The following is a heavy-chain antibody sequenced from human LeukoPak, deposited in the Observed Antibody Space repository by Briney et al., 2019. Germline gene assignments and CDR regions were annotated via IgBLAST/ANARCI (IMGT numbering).Heavy chain of an antibody. J-gene: IGHJ3*02. CDR3: AKAMMDYGDPDDAFDI. CDR1: GFTFSSYA. D-gene: IGHD4-17*01. Sequence: GGSLRLSCAASGFTFSSYAMRWVRQAPGKGLEWVSAISGSGGSTYYADSVKGRFTISRDNSKNTLYLQMNSLRAEDTAVYYCAKAMMDYGDPDDAFDIWGQGTMVTVSS. V-gene: IGHV3-23*01. CDR2: ISGSGGST.